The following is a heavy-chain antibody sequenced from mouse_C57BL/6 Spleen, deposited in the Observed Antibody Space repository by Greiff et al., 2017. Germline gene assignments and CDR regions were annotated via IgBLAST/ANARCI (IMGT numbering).Heavy chain of an antibody. D-gene: IGHD4-1*01. CDR3: ARYVTGTGAMDY. CDR2: INPNNGGT. V-gene: IGHV1-22*01. Sequence: EVQLQQSGPELGKPGASVKMSCKASGYTFTDYNMHWVKQSHGKSLEWIGYINPNNGGTSYNQKFKGKATLTVNKSSSTAYIELRSLTSEDSAVYYCARYVTGTGAMDYWGQGTSVTVSS. J-gene: IGHJ4*01. CDR1: GYTFTDYN.